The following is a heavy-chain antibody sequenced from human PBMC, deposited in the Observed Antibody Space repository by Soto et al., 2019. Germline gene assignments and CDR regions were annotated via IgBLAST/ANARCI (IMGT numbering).Heavy chain of an antibody. J-gene: IGHJ4*02. D-gene: IGHD2-15*01. CDR1: GYTFTSYW. CDR2: IYPGDSDT. CDR3: ARHPPGGPFDY. V-gene: IGHV5-51*01. Sequence: ASVKVSCKASGYTFTSYWIGWVRQMPGKGLEWMGIIYPGDSDTRYSPSFQGQVTISADKSISTAYLQWSSLKASDTAMYYCARHPPGGPFDYWGQGTLVTVSS.